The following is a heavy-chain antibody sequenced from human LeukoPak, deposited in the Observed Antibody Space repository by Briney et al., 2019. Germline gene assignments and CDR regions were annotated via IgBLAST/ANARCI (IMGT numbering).Heavy chain of an antibody. Sequence: GGSLRLSCVASGITFSSYSMNWVRQAPGKALEWVSYISSFSGTINYADSVKGRFTISRDNAKNSLYLQMNSLRTEDTAVYYCARDQGGVGYWGQGTLVTVSS. D-gene: IGHD3-16*01. J-gene: IGHJ4*02. CDR1: GITFSSYS. CDR3: ARDQGGVGY. CDR2: ISSFSGTI. V-gene: IGHV3-48*01.